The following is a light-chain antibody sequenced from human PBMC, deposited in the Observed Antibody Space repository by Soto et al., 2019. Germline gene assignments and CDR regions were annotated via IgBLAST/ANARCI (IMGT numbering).Light chain of an antibody. CDR3: LQDYNYPLT. J-gene: IGKJ4*01. CDR2: ATS. V-gene: IGKV1-6*01. CDR1: QDIRND. Sequence: AIQMTQSPSSLSAVEGDRVTITCQASQDIRNDLGWYQQKPGKAPKLLIYATSNLQSGVPSRFSGSGSGTDFTLTISSLQPEDFATYYCLQDYNYPLTFGGGTRVEIK.